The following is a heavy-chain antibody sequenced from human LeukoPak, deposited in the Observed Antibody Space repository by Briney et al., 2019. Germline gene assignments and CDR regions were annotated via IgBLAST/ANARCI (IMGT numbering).Heavy chain of an antibody. Sequence: SETLSLTCTVSGGSISSYYCSWIRQPAGKGLEWIGRIYTSGSTNYNPSLKSRVTMSVDTSKNQFSLKLSSVTAADTAVYYCARDDGYSNYGYFQHWGQGALVTVSS. J-gene: IGHJ1*01. V-gene: IGHV4-4*07. CDR3: ARDDGYSNYGYFQH. CDR1: GGSISSYY. CDR2: IYTSGST. D-gene: IGHD4-11*01.